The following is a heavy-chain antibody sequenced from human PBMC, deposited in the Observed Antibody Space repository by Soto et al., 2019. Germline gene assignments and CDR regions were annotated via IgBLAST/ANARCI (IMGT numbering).Heavy chain of an antibody. Sequence: EVQLVESGGGLVKPGGSLRLSCAASGFTFSRYSMNWVRQAPGKGLEWVSSISSSGSYIDYADSVKGRFTISRDNAKNSLYLQMNGLRAEDTAVYYCATMGRGYYYDSWGQGTLVTVSS. V-gene: IGHV3-21*01. D-gene: IGHD3-22*01. CDR2: ISSSGSYI. CDR1: GFTFSRYS. J-gene: IGHJ4*02. CDR3: ATMGRGYYYDS.